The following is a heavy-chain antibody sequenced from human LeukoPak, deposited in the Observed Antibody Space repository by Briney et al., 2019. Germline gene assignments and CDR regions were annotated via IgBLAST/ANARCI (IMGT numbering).Heavy chain of an antibody. J-gene: IGHJ4*02. CDR2: IWHDGSKE. D-gene: IGHD3-16*01. V-gene: IGHV3-33*01. CDR1: GFSFSTYG. Sequence: GGSLRLPCAASGFSFSTYGMHWVRQAPDTGLEWVALIWHDGSKEYYADSVKGRFTISRDNSKNTLHLEMNSLRADDTAVYYCAGDTPPGGEYYFEYWGQGALVTVSP. CDR3: AGDTPPGGEYYFEY.